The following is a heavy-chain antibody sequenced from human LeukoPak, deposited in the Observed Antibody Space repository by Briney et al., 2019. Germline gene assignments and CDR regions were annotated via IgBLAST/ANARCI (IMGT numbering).Heavy chain of an antibody. Sequence: PGGSLRLSCAPSGFTNGYYWMTWVRQAPGKGLEWVANINQYGNETYYVDSVKGRFFIFRDNVKNSLYLQMNRLRAEDTAVYYCARDYGDYWGQGALVTVSS. J-gene: IGHJ4*02. V-gene: IGHV3-7*01. D-gene: IGHD4-17*01. CDR3: ARDYGDY. CDR1: GFTNGYYW. CDR2: INQYGNET.